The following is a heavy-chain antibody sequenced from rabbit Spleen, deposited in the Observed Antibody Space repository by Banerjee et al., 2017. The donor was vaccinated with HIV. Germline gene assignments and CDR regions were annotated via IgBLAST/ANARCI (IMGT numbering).Heavy chain of an antibody. D-gene: IGHD5-1*01. CDR2: INIVTGKS. J-gene: IGHJ4*01. CDR1: GVSFSISSY. CDR3: ARDLVAVVGWNFNL. V-gene: IGHV1S40*01. Sequence: QSLEESGGDLVKPGASLTLTCTASGVSFSISSYMCWVRQAPGKGLEWIACINIVTGKSVYARWAKGRFTMSRTSSTTVTLQMTSLTAADTATYFCARDLVAVVGWNFNLWGPGTLVTVS.